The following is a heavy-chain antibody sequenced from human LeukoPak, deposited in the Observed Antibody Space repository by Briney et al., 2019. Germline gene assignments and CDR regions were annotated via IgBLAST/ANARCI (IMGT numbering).Heavy chain of an antibody. CDR2: INTHNGNT. CDR1: GYTFTGFS. J-gene: IGHJ6*02. V-gene: IGHV1-18*01. D-gene: IGHD2-2*01. CDR3: ARDDAPAGSESYCRRISCYLGRLDV. Sequence: GASVKVSCKASGYTFTGFSISWVRQAPGQGLEWMGWINTHNGNTKYTQKFQGRVTMTRDKFTSTAYMELTSLTSDDTAVYYCARDDAPAGSESYCRRISCYLGRLDVWGQGITITVSS.